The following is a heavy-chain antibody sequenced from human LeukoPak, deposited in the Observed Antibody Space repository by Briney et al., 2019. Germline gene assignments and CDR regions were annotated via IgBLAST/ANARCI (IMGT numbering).Heavy chain of an antibody. CDR2: INHSGST. V-gene: IGHV4-34*01. CDR1: GGSFSGYY. Sequence: PSETLSLTCAVYGGSFSGYYWSWIRQPPGKGLEWIGEINHSGSTNYNPSLKSRVTISVDTSKNQFSLKLSSVTAADTAMYYCAATMIRYFDLYYYYGMDVWGQGTTVTVSS. CDR3: AATMIRYFDLYYYYGMDV. D-gene: IGHD3-9*01. J-gene: IGHJ6*02.